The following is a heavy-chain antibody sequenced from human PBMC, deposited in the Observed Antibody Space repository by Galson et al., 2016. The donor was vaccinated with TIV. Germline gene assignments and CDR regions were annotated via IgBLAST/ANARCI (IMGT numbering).Heavy chain of an antibody. V-gene: IGHV4-31*03. CDR3: ARETYGDYDNYDASDF. CDR2: IHFTGRT. CDR1: GVSISSGFSY. J-gene: IGHJ3*01. Sequence: TLSLTCSVSGVSISSGFSYWNWVRQSPGQGLEWIGYIHFTGRTYYNPSFQSRVSISVDTSKSQFSLNLRSVTAADTAVYFCARETYGDYDNYDASDFWGRGTMVTVSS. D-gene: IGHD4-17*01.